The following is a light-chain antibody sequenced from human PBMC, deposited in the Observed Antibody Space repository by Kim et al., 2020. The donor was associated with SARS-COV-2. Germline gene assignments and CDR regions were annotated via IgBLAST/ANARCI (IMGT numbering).Light chain of an antibody. CDR2: VGTGGIVG. J-gene: IGLJ3*02. CDR1: SGYSNYK. CDR3: GADHGSGSNFVWV. Sequence: CTLSSGYSNYKVDLYQQRPGKGPRFVMRVGTGGIVGSKGDGIPDRFSVLGSGLNRYLTIKNIQEEDESDYHCGADHGSGSNFVWVFGGGTQLTVL. V-gene: IGLV9-49*01.